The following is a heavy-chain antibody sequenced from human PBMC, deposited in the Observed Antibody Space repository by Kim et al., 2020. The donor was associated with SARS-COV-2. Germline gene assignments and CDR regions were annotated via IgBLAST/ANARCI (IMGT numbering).Heavy chain of an antibody. Sequence: GTTYYSDSLKGRITISRGNSRDTLYLQMNRLSAEDTAVYFCAKTPRTPDFWGQGTLVTVSS. V-gene: IGHV3-23*01. J-gene: IGHJ4*02. CDR2: GTT. CDR3: AKTPRTPDF.